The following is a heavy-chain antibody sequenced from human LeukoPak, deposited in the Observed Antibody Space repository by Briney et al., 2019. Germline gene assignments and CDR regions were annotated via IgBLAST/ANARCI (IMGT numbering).Heavy chain of an antibody. V-gene: IGHV1-2*02. J-gene: IGHJ4*02. D-gene: IGHD3-3*01. Sequence: ASVKVSCKASGYTFTGYYMYWVRQAPGQGLEWMGWINPNSGGTNYVQKFQGRVTMPMDTSISTAYMELSRLRSDDTAVYYCARSVAYNTIGPYYWGQGTLVTVSS. CDR1: GYTFTGYY. CDR2: INPNSGGT. CDR3: ARSVAYNTIGPYY.